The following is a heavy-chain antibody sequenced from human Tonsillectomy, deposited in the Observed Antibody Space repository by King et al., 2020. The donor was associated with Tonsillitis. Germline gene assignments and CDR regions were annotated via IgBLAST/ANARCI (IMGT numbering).Heavy chain of an antibody. Sequence: VQLVQSGGGVVQPGRSLRLSCAASAFTFSSSGMHLVRQAPGKGLEWVALISYDGTYKYYGESVKGRFTVSRDNSKNALYLQLNSLRVEDTAVYYCAKSTYSSGLGAFHFWGQGTMVTVSS. V-gene: IGHV3-30*18. CDR1: AFTFSSSG. J-gene: IGHJ3*01. CDR2: ISYDGTYK. D-gene: IGHD1-26*01. CDR3: AKSTYSSGLGAFHF.